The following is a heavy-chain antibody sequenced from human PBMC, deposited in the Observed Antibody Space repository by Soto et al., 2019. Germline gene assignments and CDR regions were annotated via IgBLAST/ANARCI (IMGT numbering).Heavy chain of an antibody. D-gene: IGHD7-27*01. V-gene: IGHV4-30-4*01. Sequence: PSETLSLTCTVSGGSISTVDYWWSWIRQSPDMGLECIGHIYDGGRTYNNPSLESRVTMSVDTSKSQLSLTLSSVSAADTAVYYCARGPSGDKVDSWGQVTLVTVSS. CDR3: ARGPSGDKVDS. CDR2: IYDGGRT. J-gene: IGHJ4*02. CDR1: GGSISTVDYW.